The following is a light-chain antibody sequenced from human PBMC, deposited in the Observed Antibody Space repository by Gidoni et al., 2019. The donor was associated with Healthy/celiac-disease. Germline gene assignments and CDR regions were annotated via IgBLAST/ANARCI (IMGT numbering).Light chain of an antibody. CDR1: QSISSW. CDR2: NAS. V-gene: IGKV1-5*03. Sequence: DIQMTQSPSTLSASVGDRVTITCRASQSISSWLAWYQQKPGKAPKLLIYNASSLESGVSSTFSGSGSGTEFTLTLSSLQPHDFATYYCQQYNSYTIPFGQGTRLEIK. J-gene: IGKJ5*01. CDR3: QQYNSYTIP.